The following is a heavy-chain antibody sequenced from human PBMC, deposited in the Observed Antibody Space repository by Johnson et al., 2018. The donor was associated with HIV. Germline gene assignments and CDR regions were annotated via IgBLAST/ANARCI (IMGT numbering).Heavy chain of an antibody. CDR1: GFAVSSNY. J-gene: IGHJ3*02. V-gene: IGHV3-53*01. D-gene: IGHD2-8*01. Sequence: VQLVESGGGLVQPGVSLRLSCPASGFAVSSNYMSWVRHAPGQGMACVSVIYSRSNTYYADSVKVRFTISRDNSKNTLYLQMNSLRAEDTAVYYCARGMYGDAFDIWGQGTMVTVSS. CDR2: IYSRSNT. CDR3: ARGMYGDAFDI.